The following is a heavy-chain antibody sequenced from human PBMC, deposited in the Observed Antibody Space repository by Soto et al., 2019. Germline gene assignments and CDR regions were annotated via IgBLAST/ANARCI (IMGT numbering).Heavy chain of an antibody. J-gene: IGHJ5*02. V-gene: IGHV4-4*02. Sequence: LSLTCAVSGTSISSTFWWTWVRQPPGKGLEWIGEVYHSGSTKYNPSLKSRVTISVDKSKNQFSLELRAVTAADTAVYYCATLPPRIVVVKTEIPTWGQGTLVTVSS. D-gene: IGHD2-15*01. CDR2: VYHSGST. CDR3: ATLPPRIVVVKTEIPT. CDR1: GTSISSTFW.